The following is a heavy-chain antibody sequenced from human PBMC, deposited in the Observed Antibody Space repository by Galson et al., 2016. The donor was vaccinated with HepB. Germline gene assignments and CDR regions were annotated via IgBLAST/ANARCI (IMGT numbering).Heavy chain of an antibody. D-gene: IGHD6-13*01. CDR3: ARDRGIAAGGWFGP. CDR2: ISSSSKYI. CDR1: GFTFSSFP. V-gene: IGHV3-21*01. Sequence: SLRLSCAASGFTFSSFPMHWVRQAPGRGLEWVSSISSSSKYIYYADSMKGRFTISRDNANNSLFRQMESLRADDTAVYYCARDRGIAAGGWFGPWGQGNQVTVSS. J-gene: IGHJ5*02.